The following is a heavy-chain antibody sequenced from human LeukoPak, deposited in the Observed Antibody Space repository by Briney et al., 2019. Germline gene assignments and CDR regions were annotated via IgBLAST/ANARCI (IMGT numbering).Heavy chain of an antibody. Sequence: SQTLSLTCTVSGGSISSGGYYWSWIRQHPGKGLEWIGYIYYSESTYYNPSLKSRVTISVDTSKNQFSLKLSSVTAADTAVYYCARGPYDILTGSNWFDPWGQGTLVTVSS. V-gene: IGHV4-31*03. J-gene: IGHJ5*02. D-gene: IGHD3-9*01. CDR3: ARGPYDILTGSNWFDP. CDR2: IYYSEST. CDR1: GGSISSGGYY.